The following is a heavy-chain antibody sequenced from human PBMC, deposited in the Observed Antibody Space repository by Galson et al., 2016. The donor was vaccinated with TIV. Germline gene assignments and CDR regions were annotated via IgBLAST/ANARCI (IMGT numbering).Heavy chain of an antibody. CDR2: IHFTGRT. Sequence: LSLTCSVSGVSISSGFSYWNWVRQSPGQGLEWIGYIHFTGRTYYNPSFQSRVSISVDTSKSQFSLNLRSVTAADPAVYFCARETYGDYDNYDAFDFWGRGTMVTVSS. CDR1: GVSISSGFSY. V-gene: IGHV4-31*03. CDR3: ARETYGDYDNYDAFDF. D-gene: IGHD4-17*01. J-gene: IGHJ3*01.